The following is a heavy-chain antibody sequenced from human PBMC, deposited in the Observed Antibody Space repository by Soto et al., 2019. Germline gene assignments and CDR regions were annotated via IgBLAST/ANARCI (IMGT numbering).Heavy chain of an antibody. Sequence: SETLSLTCSVSGGSISGFYWIWIRQPPGKGLEWISYIYYSGRTAYNPSLRSRATISVDVSRSQFSLQLRSVTAAGTALYYCARVSNAYAGSGVFDYWGLGTPVTVSS. CDR3: ARVSNAYAGSGVFDY. D-gene: IGHD2-15*01. CDR2: IYYSGRT. V-gene: IGHV4-59*01. CDR1: GGSISGFY. J-gene: IGHJ4*02.